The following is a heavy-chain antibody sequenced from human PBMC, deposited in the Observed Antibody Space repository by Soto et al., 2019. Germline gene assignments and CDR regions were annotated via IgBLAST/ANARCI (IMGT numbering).Heavy chain of an antibody. CDR1: GYTFTSYG. V-gene: IGHV1-18*01. CDR2: ISAYNGNT. Sequence: QVQLVQSGAEVKNPGASVKVSCKASGYTFTSYGISWVRQAPGQGLEWMGWISAYNGNTNYARKLQGRVTMTTDTSTSTAYMKTRSLSSDDTTVYYCARVPIDNYCSGGSCYSVAGAFDIWGQGTMVTVSS. D-gene: IGHD2-15*01. CDR3: ARVPIDNYCSGGSCYSVAGAFDI. J-gene: IGHJ3*02.